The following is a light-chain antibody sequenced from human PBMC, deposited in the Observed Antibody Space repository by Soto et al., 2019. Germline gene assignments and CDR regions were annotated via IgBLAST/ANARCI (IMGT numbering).Light chain of an antibody. CDR1: SGSIASNS. CDR2: ENN. Sequence: NFMLTQPHSVSESPGKTVTISCTRSSGSIASNSVQWFQQRPGSAPTTVIYENNQRPSGVPDRFSGSTDGSCNSASLTISGLQTEDEADYYCQSYDISTVVFGGGTKLTVL. J-gene: IGLJ2*01. V-gene: IGLV6-57*04. CDR3: QSYDISTVV.